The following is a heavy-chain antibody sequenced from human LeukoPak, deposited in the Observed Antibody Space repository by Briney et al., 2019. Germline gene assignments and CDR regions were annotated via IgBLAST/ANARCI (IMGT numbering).Heavy chain of an antibody. Sequence: GGSLTLSCAASGFTFSSYWMGWVRQAPGKGLEWVANIKQDGSEKYYVGSVRGRFTISRDNAKNSLYLQMSSLRAEDTAVYYCARDEHQYFHASSGRFDYWGQGILVTVSS. CDR2: IKQDGSEK. CDR1: GFTFSSYW. V-gene: IGHV3-7*04. J-gene: IGHJ4*02. CDR3: ARDEHQYFHASSGRFDY. D-gene: IGHD6-19*01.